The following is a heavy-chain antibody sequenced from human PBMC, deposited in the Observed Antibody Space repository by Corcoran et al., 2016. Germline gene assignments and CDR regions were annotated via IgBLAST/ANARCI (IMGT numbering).Heavy chain of an antibody. J-gene: IGHJ6*02. CDR1: GYSFTSYW. CDR3: ARGPRYYGAGSYYRYYYGMDV. CDR2: IYPGDSDT. V-gene: IGHV5-51*01. Sequence: EVQLVQSGAEVKKPGESLKISCKGSGYSFTSYWIGWVRQMPGKGLEWMGIIYPGDSDTRYSPSFQGQVTISADKSISTAYLQWSSLKASDTAMYYGARGPRYYGAGSYYRYYYGMDVWGQGTTVTVSS. D-gene: IGHD3-10*01.